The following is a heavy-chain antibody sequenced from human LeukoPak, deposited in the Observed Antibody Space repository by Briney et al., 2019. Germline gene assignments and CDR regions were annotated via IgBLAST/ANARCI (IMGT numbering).Heavy chain of an antibody. V-gene: IGHV3-7*03. Sequence: GGSLRLSCAASGFTFRSHWMSWLRQAPGKGLEWVAKISKDGSAYDYVDSVKGRFTISRDNAKNSLFLQMNSLRAEDTAVYYCARSHCSGNNCNSDWYFDLWGRGTLVIVSS. CDR3: ARSHCSGNNCNSDWYFDL. J-gene: IGHJ2*01. D-gene: IGHD2-15*01. CDR1: GFTFRSHW. CDR2: ISKDGSAY.